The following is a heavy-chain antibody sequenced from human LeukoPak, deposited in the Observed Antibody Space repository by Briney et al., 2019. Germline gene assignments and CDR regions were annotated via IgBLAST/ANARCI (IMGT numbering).Heavy chain of an antibody. V-gene: IGHV3-15*07. J-gene: IGHJ5*02. CDR2: IRSNSDGGTI. Sequence: NPGGSLRLSCATSGFTFSNAWMNWARQAPGKGLEWVGRIRSNSDGGTIDYAAPVKGRFTLSRDDSKTTLYLQMNSLQTEDTAVYYCATDFYDSTWGQGTLVTVSS. CDR1: GFTFSNAW. CDR3: ATDFYDST. D-gene: IGHD3-22*01.